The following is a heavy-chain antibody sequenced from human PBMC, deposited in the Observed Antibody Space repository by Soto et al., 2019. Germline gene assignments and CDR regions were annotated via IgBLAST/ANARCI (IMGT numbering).Heavy chain of an antibody. CDR2: ISYDGSNK. Sequence: GGSLRLSCAASGFTFSSYGMHWVRQAPGKGREWVAVISYDGSNKYYADSVKGRFTISRDNSKNTLYLQMNSLRAEDTAVYYCAKDLGGYYDSSGYEMDVWGQGTTVTVSS. CDR1: GFTFSSYG. J-gene: IGHJ6*02. V-gene: IGHV3-30*18. D-gene: IGHD3-22*01. CDR3: AKDLGGYYDSSGYEMDV.